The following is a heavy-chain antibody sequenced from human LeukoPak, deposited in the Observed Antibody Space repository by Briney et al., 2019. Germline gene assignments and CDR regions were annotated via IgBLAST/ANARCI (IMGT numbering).Heavy chain of an antibody. V-gene: IGHV3-53*01. CDR3: ARGAYRISWPGIDY. CDR2: IYSGGAT. Sequence: GGSLTLSCAASGFTVINNLMTWVRQSPGRGLEWLSSIYSGGATYYADSVKGRFTISRDHSNNSVSLQMTNLRVEDTAIYYCARGAYRISWPGIDYWGQGTLVTVSS. D-gene: IGHD3-16*02. CDR1: GFTVINNL. J-gene: IGHJ4*02.